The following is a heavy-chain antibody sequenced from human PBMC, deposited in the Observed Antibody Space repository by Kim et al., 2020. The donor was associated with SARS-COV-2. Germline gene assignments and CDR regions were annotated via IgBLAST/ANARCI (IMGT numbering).Heavy chain of an antibody. V-gene: IGHV4-59*01. CDR2: IYYSGST. CDR3: ARDLVQHGMAV. Sequence: SETLSLTCTVSGGSISSYYWSWIRQPPGKGLEWIGYIYYSGSTNYNPSLKSRVTISVDTSKNQFSLKLSSVTAADTAVYYCARDLVQHGMAVWGQGTTVT. J-gene: IGHJ6*02. CDR1: GGSISSYY.